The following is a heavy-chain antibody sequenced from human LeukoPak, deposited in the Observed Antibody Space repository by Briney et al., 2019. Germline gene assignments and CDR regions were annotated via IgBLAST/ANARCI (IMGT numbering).Heavy chain of an antibody. CDR2: INPSGGST. D-gene: IGHD4-23*01. CDR3: ARDNSVEDTAWWFDP. Sequence: GASVKVSCKASGYIFTSYFMHWVRQAPGQGLEWMGLINPSGGSTRYAQKFQGRVTMTRDMSTSTDYMELSSLRSEDTAVYYCARDNSVEDTAWWFDPWGQGTLVTVSS. CDR1: GYIFTSYF. J-gene: IGHJ5*02. V-gene: IGHV1-46*01.